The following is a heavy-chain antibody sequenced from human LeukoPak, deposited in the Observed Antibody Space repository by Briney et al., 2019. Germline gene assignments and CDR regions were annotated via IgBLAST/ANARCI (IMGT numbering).Heavy chain of an antibody. Sequence: GGSLRLSCGASGFTFSSYAMSWVRQAPGKGLEWVSAISGSGGSTYYADSVKGRFTISRDNSKNTLYLQMNSLRAEDTAVYYCANLGQYQLLSLDYWGQGTLVTVSS. J-gene: IGHJ4*02. CDR2: ISGSGGST. D-gene: IGHD2-2*01. V-gene: IGHV3-23*01. CDR1: GFTFSSYA. CDR3: ANLGQYQLLSLDY.